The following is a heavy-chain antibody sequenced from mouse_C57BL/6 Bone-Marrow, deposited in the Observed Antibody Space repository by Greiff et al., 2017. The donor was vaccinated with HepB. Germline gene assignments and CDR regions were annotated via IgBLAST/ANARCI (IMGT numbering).Heavy chain of an antibody. J-gene: IGHJ4*01. Sequence: DVMLVESGGGLVQSGRSLRLSCATSGFTFSDFYMEWVRQAPGKGLEWIAASRTKANDYTTDYSASVKGQLIVSRDTSQSILYLQMNALRAEDTALYYCARDAYAMDYWGQGTSVTVSS. CDR3: ARDAYAMDY. CDR1: GFTFSDFY. V-gene: IGHV7-1*01. CDR2: SRTKANDYTT.